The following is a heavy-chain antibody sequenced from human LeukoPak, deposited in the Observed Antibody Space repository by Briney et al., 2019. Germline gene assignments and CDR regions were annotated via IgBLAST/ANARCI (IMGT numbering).Heavy chain of an antibody. V-gene: IGHV3-7*01. CDR1: GFTFSDYW. J-gene: IGHJ4*02. D-gene: IGHD3-10*01. CDR2: IKQDGSEK. Sequence: PGGSQRLSCVASGFTFSDYWMNWVRQAPGRGLEWVAIIKQDGSEKFYVDSVKGRFTISRDNAKNSLYLQMTTLRAEDTAVYYCAAVVRGYWGQGTLVTVSA. CDR3: AAVVRGY.